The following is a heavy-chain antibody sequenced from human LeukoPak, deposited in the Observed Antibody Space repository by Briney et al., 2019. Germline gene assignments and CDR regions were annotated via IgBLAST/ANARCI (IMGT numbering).Heavy chain of an antibody. Sequence: SETLSLTCTVSGYSISIGYYWGWIRQPPGKGLEWIGSIYHSGSTYYNPSLKSRVTISVDTSKNQFSLKLSSVTAADTAVYYCARSGFSTVVDPTYYFDYWGQGTLVTVSS. CDR3: ARSGFSTVVDPTYYFDY. D-gene: IGHD4-23*01. V-gene: IGHV4-38-2*02. CDR1: GYSISIGYY. CDR2: IYHSGST. J-gene: IGHJ4*02.